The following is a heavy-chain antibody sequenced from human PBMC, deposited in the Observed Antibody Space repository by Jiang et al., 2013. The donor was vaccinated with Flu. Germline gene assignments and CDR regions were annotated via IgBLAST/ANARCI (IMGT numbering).Heavy chain of an antibody. CDR2: IDWDDDK. Sequence: KPTQTLTLTCTFSGFSLSTSGMCVSWIRQPPGKALEWLVLIDWDDDKYYSTSLKTRLTISKDTSKNQVVLTMTNMDPVDTATYYCARMTVGYSSSWYVGYYYYYGMDVWGPRDH. V-gene: IGHV2-70*01. J-gene: IGHJ6*01. CDR3: ARMTVGYSSSWYVGYYYYYGMDV. D-gene: IGHD6-13*01. CDR1: GFSLSTSGMC.